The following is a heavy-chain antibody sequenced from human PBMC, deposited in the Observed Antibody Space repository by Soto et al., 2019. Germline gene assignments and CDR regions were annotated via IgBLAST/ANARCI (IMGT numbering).Heavy chain of an antibody. CDR2: IIPIFGTA. V-gene: IGHV1-69*01. CDR1: GGTFSSYA. Sequence: QVQLVQSGAEVKKPGSSVKVSCKSSGGTFSSYAISWVRQAPGQGLEWMGGIIPIFGTANYAQKFQCRVTITADEATSTAYMELSSLRSEDTAVYYCAREAVRITAQDDYYYYGMDVWGQGTTVTVSS. D-gene: IGHD6-6*01. J-gene: IGHJ6*02. CDR3: AREAVRITAQDDYYYYGMDV.